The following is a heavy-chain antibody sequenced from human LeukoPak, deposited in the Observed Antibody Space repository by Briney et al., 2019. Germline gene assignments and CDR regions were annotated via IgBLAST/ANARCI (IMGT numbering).Heavy chain of an antibody. CDR3: ARDCSQTGGAVAATEGSYFDY. Sequence: PGGSLRLSCAASGFTFNTYSMHWVRQAPGKGLEWVAIISYDGSNKYYADSVKGPFTISRDNSKNTLYLQMNSLRTEDTAVYYCARDCSQTGGAVAATEGSYFDYWGQGTLVTVSS. CDR2: ISYDGSNK. D-gene: IGHD6-19*01. V-gene: IGHV3-30-3*01. CDR1: GFTFNTYS. J-gene: IGHJ4*01.